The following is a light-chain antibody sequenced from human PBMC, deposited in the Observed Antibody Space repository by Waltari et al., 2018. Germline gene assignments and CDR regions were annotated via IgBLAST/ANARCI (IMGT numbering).Light chain of an antibody. CDR1: SSDIGAYNY. CDR3: NSYTTSSTWV. Sequence: QSALTQPASVSGSPGQSITISCTGTSSDIGAYNYVSWYQHPPGKAPKLIISEVRRRPSGGSNRFSGSKSGNMASLTISGLQAEDEADYYCNSYTTSSTWVFGGGTKLTVL. CDR2: EVR. V-gene: IGLV2-14*01. J-gene: IGLJ3*02.